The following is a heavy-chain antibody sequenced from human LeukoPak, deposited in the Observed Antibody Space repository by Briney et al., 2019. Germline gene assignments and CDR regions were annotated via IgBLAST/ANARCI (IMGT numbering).Heavy chain of an antibody. CDR3: ARDSVGITMVRGVISY. CDR1: GYTFTGYY. J-gene: IGHJ4*02. D-gene: IGHD3-10*01. CDR2: INPNSGGT. Sequence: ASVKVSCKASGYTFTGYYMHWVRQAPGQGLEWMGWINPNSGGTNYAQKFQGRVTMTRDTSISTAYMELSRLRSDDTAVYYCARDSVGITMVRGVISYWGQGTLVTVSS. V-gene: IGHV1-2*02.